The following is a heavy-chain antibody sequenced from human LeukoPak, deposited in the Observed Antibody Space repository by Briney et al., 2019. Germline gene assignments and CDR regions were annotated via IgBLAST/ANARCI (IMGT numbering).Heavy chain of an antibody. V-gene: IGHV3-74*01. Sequence: VGSLRLSCAASGFTFSSNWMHWVRQAPGKGLVWVSRINEDGSTTNYADSVKGRSTIFRDNAKNTLYLQMNSLRAEDTAVYYCVRDLGGGSGHWGQGTLVTVSS. CDR2: INEDGSTT. CDR3: VRDLGGGSGH. J-gene: IGHJ4*02. D-gene: IGHD1-26*01. CDR1: GFTFSSNW.